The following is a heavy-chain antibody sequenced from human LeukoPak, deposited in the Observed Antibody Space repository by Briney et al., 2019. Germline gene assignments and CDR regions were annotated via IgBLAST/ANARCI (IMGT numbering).Heavy chain of an antibody. CDR3: AKDQQHYYGSGADY. CDR2: ISWNSGSI. CDR1: GFTFDDYA. D-gene: IGHD3-10*01. J-gene: IGHJ4*02. V-gene: IGHV3-9*01. Sequence: PGRSLRLSCAASGFTFDDYAMHWVRQAPGKGLEWVSGISWNSGSIGYADSVKGRFTISRDNAKNSLYLQMNSLRAEDTALYYCAKDQQHYYGSGADYWGQGTLVTVSS.